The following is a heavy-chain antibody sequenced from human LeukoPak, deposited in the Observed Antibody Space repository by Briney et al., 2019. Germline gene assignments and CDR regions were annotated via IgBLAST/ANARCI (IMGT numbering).Heavy chain of an antibody. Sequence: PSETLSLTCTVSGVSISSYYWSWIRQPAGKGLEWIGRIYTSGSTNYNPSLKSRVTMSVDTSKNQFSLKLSSVTAADTAVYYCARMGYYYDSSGCWEYFQHWGQGTLVTVSS. CDR2: IYTSGST. CDR3: ARMGYYYDSSGCWEYFQH. CDR1: GVSISSYY. V-gene: IGHV4-4*07. D-gene: IGHD3-22*01. J-gene: IGHJ1*01.